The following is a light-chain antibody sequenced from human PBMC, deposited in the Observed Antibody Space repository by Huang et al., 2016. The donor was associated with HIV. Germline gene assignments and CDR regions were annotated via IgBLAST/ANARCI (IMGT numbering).Light chain of an antibody. J-gene: IGKJ1*01. V-gene: IGKV3-15*01. CDR1: QSVSSN. CDR2: GAS. CDR3: QQYNNWPWT. Sequence: EKVMTQSPATLSVSPGERATLSCRASQSVSSNLAWYQQKPRQAPRLLMYGASTRATGIPARFSGSGSGTEFTLTISSLQSEDFAVYYCQQYNNWPWTFGQGTKVEIK.